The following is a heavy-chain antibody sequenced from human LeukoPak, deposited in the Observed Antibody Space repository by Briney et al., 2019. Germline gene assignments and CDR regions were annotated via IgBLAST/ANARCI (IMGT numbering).Heavy chain of an antibody. J-gene: IGHJ4*02. D-gene: IGHD1-26*01. Sequence: SETLSLTCIVSGGSISSSSYYWGWIRQPPGKGLEWIGSIYYSGSTYYNPSLKSRVTISVDTSKNQFSLKLSSVTAADTAVYYCARQADSGSYWGQGTLVTVSS. CDR1: GGSISSSSYY. CDR2: IYYSGST. CDR3: ARQADSGSY. V-gene: IGHV4-39*01.